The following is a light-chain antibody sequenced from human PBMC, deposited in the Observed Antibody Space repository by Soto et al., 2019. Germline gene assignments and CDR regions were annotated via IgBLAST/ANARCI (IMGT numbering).Light chain of an antibody. J-gene: IGKJ1*01. V-gene: IGKV1-39*01. CDR3: QQSYSTPVT. Sequence: DIQMTQSPSSLSASLGDRVTITCRASQSISSYLNWYQQKPGKAPKLLIYAASSLQSGVPSRFSGSGSGTDFTLTISSLQPEDFATYYCQQSYSTPVTFGQGSMVDVK. CDR1: QSISSY. CDR2: AAS.